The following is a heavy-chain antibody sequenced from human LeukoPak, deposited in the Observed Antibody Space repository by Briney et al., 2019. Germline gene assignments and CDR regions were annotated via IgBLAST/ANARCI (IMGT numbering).Heavy chain of an antibody. V-gene: IGHV4-61*02. CDR3: ARGGYDSSGYYDIYYFDY. Sequence: SETLSLTCTVSGGSISSGSYYWSWIRQPAGKGLEWIGRIYTSGSNNYNPSLKSRVTISVDTSKNQFSLKLSSVTAADTAVYYCARGGYDSSGYYDIYYFDYWGQGTLVTVSS. CDR2: IYTSGSN. D-gene: IGHD3-22*01. J-gene: IGHJ4*02. CDR1: GGSISSGSYY.